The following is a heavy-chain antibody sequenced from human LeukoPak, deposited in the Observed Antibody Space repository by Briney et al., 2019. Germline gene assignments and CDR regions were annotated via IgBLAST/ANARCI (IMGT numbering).Heavy chain of an antibody. J-gene: IGHJ4*02. CDR2: IKSKTDGGTT. D-gene: IGHD3-10*01. CDR1: GFTFSNAW. V-gene: IGHV3-15*01. Sequence: PGGSLRLSCAASGFTFSNAWMSWVRQAPGKGLEWVGRIKSKTDGGTTDYAAPVKGRFTISRDDSKNTLYLQMNSLKTEDTAVYLCTTGITMVRGVIHLIDYWGQGTLVTVSS. CDR3: TTGITMVRGVIHLIDY.